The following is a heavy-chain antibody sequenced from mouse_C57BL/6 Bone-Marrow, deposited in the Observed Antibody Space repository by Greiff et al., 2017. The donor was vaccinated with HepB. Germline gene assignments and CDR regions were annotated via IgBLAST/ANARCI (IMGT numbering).Heavy chain of an antibody. CDR2: ISYSGST. Sequence: EVHLVESGPGMVKPSQSLSLTCTVTGYSITSGYDWHCIRHFPGNKLEWMGYISYSGSTNYNPSLKSRISITHDTSKNHVFLKLKSVTTEDTATYYGASYSNYAGSFDYWGQGTTLTVSS. CDR1: GYSITSGYD. V-gene: IGHV3-1*01. J-gene: IGHJ2*01. CDR3: ASYSNYAGSFDY. D-gene: IGHD2-5*01.